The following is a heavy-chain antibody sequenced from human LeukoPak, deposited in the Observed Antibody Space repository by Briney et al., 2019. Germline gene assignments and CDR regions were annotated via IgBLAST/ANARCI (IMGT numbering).Heavy chain of an antibody. Sequence: SVKVSCKASGGTFSSYAISWVRQAPGQGLKWMGGIIPIFGTANYAQKFQGRVTITADKSTSTAYMELSSLRSEDTAVYYCARSRYFDSTYYYGMDVWGKGTTVTVSS. D-gene: IGHD3-9*01. V-gene: IGHV1-69*06. CDR1: GGTFSSYA. CDR3: ARSRYFDSTYYYGMDV. CDR2: IIPIFGTA. J-gene: IGHJ6*04.